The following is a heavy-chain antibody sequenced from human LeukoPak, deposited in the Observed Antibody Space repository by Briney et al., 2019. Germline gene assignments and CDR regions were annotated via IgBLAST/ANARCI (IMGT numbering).Heavy chain of an antibody. CDR2: ISYSGNS. D-gene: IGHD3-10*01. Sequence: PSQTLSLTCTVSSDSISSDDYYWSWIRQPPGKGLEWIGFISYSGNSFYNPSLKTRVTISLDASKTQFSLKLSSVTAADTAVYYCARRITMVRGPDSGYYYYGMDVWGQGTTVTVSS. CDR1: SDSISSDDYY. J-gene: IGHJ6*02. CDR3: ARRITMVRGPDSGYYYYGMDV. V-gene: IGHV4-30-4*01.